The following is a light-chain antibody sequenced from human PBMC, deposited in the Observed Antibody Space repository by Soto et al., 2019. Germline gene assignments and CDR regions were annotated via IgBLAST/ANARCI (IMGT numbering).Light chain of an antibody. CDR2: AVS. CDR1: SSDVGNYKL. Sequence: QSALTQPASVSGSPGQSITISCTGTSSDVGNYKLVSWYQHHPGKAPKLIIYAVSKRPSGVSNRFSGSKSGDTASLTISGLQAEDEADYYCCSYAGSNYVFGTGTKVTVL. V-gene: IGLV2-23*02. CDR3: CSYAGSNYV. J-gene: IGLJ1*01.